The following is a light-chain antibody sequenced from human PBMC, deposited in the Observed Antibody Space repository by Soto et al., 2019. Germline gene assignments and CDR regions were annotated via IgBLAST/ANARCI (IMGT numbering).Light chain of an antibody. CDR3: MQALQTPA. CDR2: LAS. V-gene: IGKV2-28*01. Sequence: IVMTQSPLSLPVTPGEPASISCRSSQSLQHSNGYNYLDWYVQKPGQSPQILIYLASNRASGVPEWFSGGWSGTDFTLKISRVEAEDVGTYYCMQALQTPAFGQGTKVEIK. J-gene: IGKJ1*01. CDR1: QSLQHSNGYNY.